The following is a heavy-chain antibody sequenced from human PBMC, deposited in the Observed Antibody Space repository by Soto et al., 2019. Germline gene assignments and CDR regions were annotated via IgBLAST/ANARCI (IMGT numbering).Heavy chain of an antibody. Sequence: ESGGGLVQPGGSLRLSCAASGFTVRNDYMSWVRQAPGKGLEWVSVIYFGGSTYYADSVKGRFTISRDSSKNTLYLQMNSLRTEDTAVYYCARDRGAMAGDWGQGTLVIVSS. CDR1: GFTVRNDY. CDR2: IYFGGST. D-gene: IGHD2-8*01. CDR3: ARDRGAMAGD. V-gene: IGHV3-66*01. J-gene: IGHJ4*02.